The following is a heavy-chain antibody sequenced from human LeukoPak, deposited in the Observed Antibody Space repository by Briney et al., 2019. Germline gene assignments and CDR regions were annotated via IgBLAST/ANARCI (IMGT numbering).Heavy chain of an antibody. CDR1: GGSISSYY. J-gene: IGHJ4*02. CDR2: IYYSGST. V-gene: IGHV4-59*12. Sequence: PSETLSLTCTVSGGSISSYYWSWIRQPPGKGLEWIGYIYYSGSTNYNPSLKSRVTISVDTSKNQFSLKLSSVTAADTAVYYCARGLGYYYDSSGYYYRNYFDYWGQGTLVTVSS. CDR3: ARGLGYYYDSSGYYYRNYFDY. D-gene: IGHD3-22*01.